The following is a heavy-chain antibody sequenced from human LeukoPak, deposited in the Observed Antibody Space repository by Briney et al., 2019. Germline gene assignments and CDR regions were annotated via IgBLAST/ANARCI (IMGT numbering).Heavy chain of an antibody. CDR1: GGSFSGYY. CDR3: ATRPNIAAVCLGWFDP. D-gene: IGHD6-13*01. V-gene: IGHV4-34*01. CDR2: INHSEST. Sequence: SETLSLTCAVYGGSFSGYYWSWIRQPPGKGLEWIGEINHSESTNYNPSLKSRVTLSVDTSKNQFSLKLSSVTAADTAVYYCATRPNIAAVCLGWFDPWCQGTLVTVSS. J-gene: IGHJ5*02.